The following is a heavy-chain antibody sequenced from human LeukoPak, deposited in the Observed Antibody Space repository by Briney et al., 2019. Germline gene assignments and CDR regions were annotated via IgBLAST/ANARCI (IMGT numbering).Heavy chain of an antibody. CDR3: AGDRSGLLVFDY. CDR2: ISYDGSNK. V-gene: IGHV3-30-3*01. CDR1: GFIVSDNY. D-gene: IGHD6-19*01. J-gene: IGHJ4*02. Sequence: GGSLRLSCAASGFIVSDNYMSWVRQAPGKGLEWVAVISYDGSNKYYADSVKGRFTISRDNSKNTLYLQMNSLRAEDTAVYYCAGDRSGLLVFDYWGQGTLVTVSS.